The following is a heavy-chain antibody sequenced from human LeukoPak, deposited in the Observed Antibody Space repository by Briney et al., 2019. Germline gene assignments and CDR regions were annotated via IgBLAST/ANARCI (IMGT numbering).Heavy chain of an antibody. D-gene: IGHD1-1*01. CDR1: GFTFSSYS. CDR2: ISSSSSTI. J-gene: IGHJ4*02. V-gene: IGHV3-48*01. Sequence: GGSLRLSYAASGFTFSSYSMNWVRQAPGKGLEWVSYISSSSSTIYYADSVKGRFTISRDNAKNSLYLQMNSPRAEDTAVYYCARATERRREHFDYWGQGTLVTVSS. CDR3: ARATERRREHFDY.